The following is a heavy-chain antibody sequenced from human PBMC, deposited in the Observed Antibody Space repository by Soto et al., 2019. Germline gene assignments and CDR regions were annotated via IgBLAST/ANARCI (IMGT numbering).Heavy chain of an antibody. CDR1: GYTFTSYG. CDR3: ARESYYYDSSGYYTSYFDY. V-gene: IGHV1-18*04. J-gene: IGHJ4*02. Sequence: GASVKVSCKASGYTFTSYGISWVRQAPGQGLEWMGWISAYNGNTNYAQKLQGRVTMTTDTSTSTAYMELRSLRSDDTAVYYCARESYYYDSSGYYTSYFDYWGQGTLVTVSS. CDR2: ISAYNGNT. D-gene: IGHD3-22*01.